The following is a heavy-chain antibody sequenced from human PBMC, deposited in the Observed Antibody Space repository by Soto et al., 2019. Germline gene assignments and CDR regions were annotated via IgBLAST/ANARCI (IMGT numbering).Heavy chain of an antibody. CDR2: IIPLFGTP. V-gene: IGHV1-69*06. CDR3: ARGWETVGTTTTFAY. Sequence: SVKVSCKASGGTFSNYAINWVRQAPGQGLEWMGGIIPLFGTPNYAQKFQGRVTFTAHKSTSTAYMELRSLRSDDTAVYYCARGWETVGTTTTFAYWGQGTLVTVSS. J-gene: IGHJ4*02. D-gene: IGHD1-26*01. CDR1: GGTFSNYA.